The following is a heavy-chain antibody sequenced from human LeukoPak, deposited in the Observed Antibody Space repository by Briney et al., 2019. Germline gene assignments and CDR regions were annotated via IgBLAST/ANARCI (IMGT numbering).Heavy chain of an antibody. V-gene: IGHV5-51*01. CDR3: ARLNDAFDI. CDR2: IYPDDSDI. Sequence: GESLKISCQASGYNFPTHWIGWVRQMPGKGLQWMGVIYPDDSDIRYSPSFQGQVTISADKSISTAYLQWSSLKASDTAMYYCARLNDAFDIWGQGTMVTVSS. J-gene: IGHJ3*02. CDR1: GYNFPTHW.